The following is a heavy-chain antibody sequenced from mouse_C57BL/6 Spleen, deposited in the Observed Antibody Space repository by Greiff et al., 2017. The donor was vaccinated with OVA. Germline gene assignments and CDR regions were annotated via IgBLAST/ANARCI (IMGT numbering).Heavy chain of an antibody. CDR3: ARGETAQATAY. Sequence: VQLQQPGAELVKPGASVKLSCKASGYTFTSYWMQWVKQRPGQGLEWIGEIDPSASYTNYNQKFKGKATLTVDTSSSTAYMQLSSLTSEDSAVYYCARGETAQATAYWGQGTLVTVSA. V-gene: IGHV1-50*01. J-gene: IGHJ3*01. CDR1: GYTFTSYW. D-gene: IGHD3-2*02. CDR2: IDPSASYT.